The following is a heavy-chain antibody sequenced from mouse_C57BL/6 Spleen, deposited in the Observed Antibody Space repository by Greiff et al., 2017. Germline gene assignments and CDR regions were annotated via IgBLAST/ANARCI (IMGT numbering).Heavy chain of an antibody. V-gene: IGHV5-16*01. CDR2: INFDGSST. CDR1: GFTFSDYY. J-gene: IGHJ4*01. Sequence: DVQLVESEGGLVQPGSSMKLSCKASGFTFSDYYMAWVSQVPEKGLEWVANINFDGSSTYYLDSLKSRFIISRDNAKNILYLQMSSLKSEDTATYYCARDSNYDAMDYWGQGTSVTVSS. D-gene: IGHD2-5*01. CDR3: ARDSNYDAMDY.